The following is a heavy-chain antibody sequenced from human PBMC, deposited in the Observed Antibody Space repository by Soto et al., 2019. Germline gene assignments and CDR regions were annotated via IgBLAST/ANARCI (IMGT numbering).Heavy chain of an antibody. V-gene: IGHV2-5*02. D-gene: IGHD3-10*01. CDR3: AHRLTRSPPGF. CDR2: IYWDDSK. J-gene: IGHJ4*02. CDR1: GFSLSASGVG. Sequence: QITLKESGPTVVKPTQTLTLTCTFSGFSLSASGVGVAWIRQPPGKALEWLALIYWDDSKYYSPSLKSRLSMTKDTSANQVVLTLTTVDPVDTATYYCAHRLTRSPPGFWGQGTLVTVSS.